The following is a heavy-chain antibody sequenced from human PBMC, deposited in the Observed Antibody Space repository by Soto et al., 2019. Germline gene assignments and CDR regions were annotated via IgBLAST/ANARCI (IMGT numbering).Heavy chain of an antibody. CDR3: ARVGDGFDYYYYGMDV. CDR1: W. V-gene: IGHV4-4*02. D-gene: IGHD1-26*01. Sequence: WWSWVRQPPGKGLEWIGEIYHSGSTNYNPSLKSRVTISVDKSKNQFSLKLSSVTAADTAVYYCARVGDGFDYYYYGMDVWGQGTTVTVYS. CDR2: IYHSGST. J-gene: IGHJ6*02.